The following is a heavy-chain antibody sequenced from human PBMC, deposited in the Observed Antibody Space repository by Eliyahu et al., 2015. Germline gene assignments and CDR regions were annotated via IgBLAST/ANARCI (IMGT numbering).Heavy chain of an antibody. CDR2: IXHGGST. CDR3: ASLYCSSTSCYGWFDP. CDR1: GGSFSGYY. D-gene: IGHD2-2*01. J-gene: IGHJ5*02. Sequence: QVQLQQWXAGLLKPSETLSLTCAVYGGSFSGYYWSWLRQPPGKGLEWIGKIXHGGSTNYXPSLKSRVTISVDTSKNQFSLNLSSVTAADTAVYYCASLYCSSTSCYGWFDPWGQGTLVTVSS. V-gene: IGHV4-34*01.